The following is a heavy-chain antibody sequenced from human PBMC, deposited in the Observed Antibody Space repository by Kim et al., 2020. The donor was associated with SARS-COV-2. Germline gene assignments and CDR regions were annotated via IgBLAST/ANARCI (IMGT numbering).Heavy chain of an antibody. J-gene: IGHJ4*02. CDR3: ARLAIFGVVMFDY. V-gene: IGHV4-30-2*04. D-gene: IGHD3-3*01. Sequence: NPSLKSRVTISVDTSENQFSLKLSSVTAADTAVYYCARLAIFGVVMFDYWGQGTLVTVSS.